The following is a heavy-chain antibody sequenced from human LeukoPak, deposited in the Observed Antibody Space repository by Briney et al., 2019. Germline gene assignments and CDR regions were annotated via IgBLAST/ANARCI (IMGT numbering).Heavy chain of an antibody. CDR2: INTSGST. J-gene: IGHJ4*02. CDR3: VRHRGQQLPLDH. D-gene: IGHD6-13*01. CDR1: GGFISSYY. Sequence: SETLSLTCTVSGGFISSYYWSWIRQPAGKGLEWIGRINTSGSTNYNPSLKSRVTMSVDTSKNQFSLKLTSVTAADTAVYYCVRHRGQQLPLDHWGQGTLVTISS. V-gene: IGHV4-4*07.